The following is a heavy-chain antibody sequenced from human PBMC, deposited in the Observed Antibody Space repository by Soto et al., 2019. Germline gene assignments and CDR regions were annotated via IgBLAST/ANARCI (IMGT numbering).Heavy chain of an antibody. CDR1: GFSLSTSGVG. J-gene: IGHJ5*02. CDR2: IYWNDDK. CDR3: AHSHAHGSGSYYKIGSGQDWFDP. Sequence: SGPTLMNPTQPLTLTCTFSGFSLSTSGVGVGWIRQPPGKALEWLALIYWNDDKRYSPSLKSRLTITKDTSKNQVVLTMTNMDPVDTATYYCAHSHAHGSGSYYKIGSGQDWFDPWGQGTLVTVSS. V-gene: IGHV2-5*01. D-gene: IGHD3-10*01.